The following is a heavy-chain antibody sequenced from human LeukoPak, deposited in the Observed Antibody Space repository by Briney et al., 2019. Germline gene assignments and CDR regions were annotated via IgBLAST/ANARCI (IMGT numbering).Heavy chain of an antibody. D-gene: IGHD1-26*01. V-gene: IGHV4-34*01. CDR1: GGSFSGYY. Sequence: SETLSLTCAVYGGSFSGYYWSWIRQSPGKGLEWIGEINHSGSTNYNLSLKSRVTISLDTSKNQFSLKLSSVTAADTAVYYCARGSRWELPLDYWGQGTLVTVSS. CDR3: ARGSRWELPLDY. CDR2: INHSGST. J-gene: IGHJ4*02.